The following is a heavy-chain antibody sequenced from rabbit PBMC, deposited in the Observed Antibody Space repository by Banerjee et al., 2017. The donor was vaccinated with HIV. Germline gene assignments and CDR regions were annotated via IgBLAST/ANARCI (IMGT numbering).Heavy chain of an antibody. V-gene: IGHV1S45*01. CDR1: GFSFSSSYY. Sequence: QQQLVEYGGDLVQPEGSLTLTCTASGFSFSSSYYMCWVRQAPGKGLEWIACINGHGGTYYASWAKGRFTISETSSTTVTLQMTSLTAADTATYFCAREDYAGSPGFKLWGQGTLVTVS. CDR3: AREDYAGSPGFKL. D-gene: IGHD4-2*01. CDR2: INGHGGT. J-gene: IGHJ4*01.